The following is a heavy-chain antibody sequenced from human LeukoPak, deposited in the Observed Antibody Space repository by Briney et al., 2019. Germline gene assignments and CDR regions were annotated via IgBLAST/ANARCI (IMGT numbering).Heavy chain of an antibody. V-gene: IGHV4-59*02. CDR2: IFNTGIT. D-gene: IGHD1-14*01. Sequence: SETLSLTCTVSGGSVTKYYWHWIRQAPGKGLEWIGFIFNTGITNYNPSLKSRVTISVDTSKNQFSLKMTSVTAADTGVYFCARDLFPITWFESWGQGTLVTVSS. J-gene: IGHJ5*01. CDR1: GGSVTKYY. CDR3: ARDLFPITWFES.